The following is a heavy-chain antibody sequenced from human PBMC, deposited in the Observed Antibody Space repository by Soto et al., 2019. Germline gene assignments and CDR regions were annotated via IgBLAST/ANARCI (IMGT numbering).Heavy chain of an antibody. CDR1: GFTFSSDS. CDR3: ARDREMATITRGYFDY. V-gene: IGHV3-21*01. J-gene: IGHJ4*02. D-gene: IGHD5-12*01. CDR2: ISSSSSYI. Sequence: LRLSCAASGFTFSSDSMSWGRQAPGRGLERVSSISSSSSYIYYADSVKGRFTISRDNAKNSLYLQMNSLRAEDTAVYYCARDREMATITRGYFDYWGQGTLVTVSS.